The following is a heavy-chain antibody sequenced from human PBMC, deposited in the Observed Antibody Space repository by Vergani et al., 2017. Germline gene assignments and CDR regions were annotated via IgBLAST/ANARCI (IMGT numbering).Heavy chain of an antibody. J-gene: IGHJ4*02. D-gene: IGHD3-10*01. V-gene: IGHV1-69-2*01. CDR1: GYTFTDYY. CDR2: VDPEDGEA. CDR3: ATWPYKYGSGWPPRDY. Sequence: EVQLIQFGAEVKKPGTTVKISCKTSGYTFTDYYIYWVQQAPGKGLEWMGRVDPEDGEAIYAEKFQGRLTISADTSMETAYLELSSLRSEDTAVYYCATWPYKYGSGWPPRDYWGQGTLVTVSP.